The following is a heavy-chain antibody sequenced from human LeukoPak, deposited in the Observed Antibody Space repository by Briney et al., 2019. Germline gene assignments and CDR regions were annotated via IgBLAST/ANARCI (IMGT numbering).Heavy chain of an antibody. D-gene: IGHD2-15*01. CDR3: ARDLSKDIVVVVAATLGY. CDR1: GYTFTSYG. CDR2: ISAYNGNT. J-gene: IGHJ4*02. Sequence: ASVKVSCKASGYTFTSYGISWVRPAPGQGLEWMGWISAYNGNTNYAQKLQGRVTMTTDTSTSTAYMELRSLRSDDTAVYYCARDLSKDIVVVVAATLGYWGQGTLVTVSS. V-gene: IGHV1-18*01.